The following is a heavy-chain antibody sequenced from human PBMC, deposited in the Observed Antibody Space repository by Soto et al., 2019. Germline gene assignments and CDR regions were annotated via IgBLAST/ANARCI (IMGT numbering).Heavy chain of an antibody. CDR2: INVNSGDT. J-gene: IGHJ4*02. CDR1: GYIFTAYS. Sequence: VSVKVSCKASGYIFTAYSMHWVRQAPGQGLEWMGWINVNSGDTIYAQNFQGRVTLTSDTSISTAYMELSGLQSDDTAVYYCAREASAVISLDYWGQGTLVTVS. CDR3: AREASAVISLDY. V-gene: IGHV1-2*02. D-gene: IGHD2-21*01.